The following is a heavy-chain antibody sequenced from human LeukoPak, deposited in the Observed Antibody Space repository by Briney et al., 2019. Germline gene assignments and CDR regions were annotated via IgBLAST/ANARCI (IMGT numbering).Heavy chain of an antibody. CDR2: IYYSGST. D-gene: IGHD5-24*01. Sequence: PSETLSLTCTVSGGSISSYYWSWIRQPPGKGLEWIGYIYYSGSTNYNPSLKSRVTISVDTSKNQFSLKLSSVTAADTAVYYCARNIRVEMATINANHFDYWGQGTLVTVSS. V-gene: IGHV4-59*12. J-gene: IGHJ4*02. CDR1: GGSISSYY. CDR3: ARNIRVEMATINANHFDY.